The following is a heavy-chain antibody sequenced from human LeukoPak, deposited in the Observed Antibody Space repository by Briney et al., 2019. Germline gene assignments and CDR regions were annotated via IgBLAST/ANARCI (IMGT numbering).Heavy chain of an antibody. CDR1: GGSISSSSYY. D-gene: IGHD5-24*01. CDR3: ARQMRGMATITYYFDN. Sequence: SXXLSLTCAVSGGSISSSSYYWGWIRQPPGKGLEWIGSIFYSGSTYYNPSLKSRVTISVDTSKIQFSLRLSSVTAADTAVYYCARQMRGMATITYYFDNWGQGTLVTVSS. CDR2: IFYSGST. J-gene: IGHJ4*02. V-gene: IGHV4-39*01.